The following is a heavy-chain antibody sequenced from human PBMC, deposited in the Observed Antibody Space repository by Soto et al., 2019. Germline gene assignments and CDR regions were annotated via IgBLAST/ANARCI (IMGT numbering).Heavy chain of an antibody. CDR2: ISSSGSTI. Sequence: GGSLRLSCAASGFTFSDYYMSWIRQAPGKGLEWVSYISSSGSTIYYADSVKGRFTISRDNAKNSLYLQMNSLRAEDTAVYYCARDRLTIFGVVIITPDAFDIWGQGTMVTVSS. D-gene: IGHD3-3*01. J-gene: IGHJ3*02. V-gene: IGHV3-11*01. CDR1: GFTFSDYY. CDR3: ARDRLTIFGVVIITPDAFDI.